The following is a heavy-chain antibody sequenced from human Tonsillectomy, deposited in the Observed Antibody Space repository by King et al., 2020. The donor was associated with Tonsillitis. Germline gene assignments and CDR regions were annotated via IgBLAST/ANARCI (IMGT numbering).Heavy chain of an antibody. J-gene: IGHJ4*02. CDR1: GGSISSYY. V-gene: IGHV4-59*01. CDR2: IYYTGST. Sequence: QLQESGPGLVKPSETLSLTCTVSGGSISSYYWSWIRQPPGERLEWIAYIYYTGSTNYNPALKSRVTISVDTSKNQFSLKLGSVTAADTAVYYCARSIAADHFDYWGQGTLVIVSS. CDR3: ARSIAADHFDY. D-gene: IGHD6-13*01.